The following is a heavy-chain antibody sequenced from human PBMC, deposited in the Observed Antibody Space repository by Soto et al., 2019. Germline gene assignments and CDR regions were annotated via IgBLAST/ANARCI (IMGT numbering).Heavy chain of an antibody. CDR1: GFAFSSYA. J-gene: IGHJ4*02. V-gene: IGHV3-23*01. CDR2: ITGSGDDA. Sequence: EVQLLESGGGLAQPGGSLRLSCSASGFAFSSYATSWVRQAPGKGLEWVAAITGSGDDAYYSDSVKGRFTISRDNSMNTLSLHMNSLRAEDTAVYFCAKELPAEQFYPTDSWGQGTLVTVSS. CDR3: AKELPAEQFYPTDS. D-gene: IGHD6-19*01.